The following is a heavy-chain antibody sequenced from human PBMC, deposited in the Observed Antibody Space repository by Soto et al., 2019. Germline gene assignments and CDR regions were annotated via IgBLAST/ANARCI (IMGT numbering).Heavy chain of an antibody. J-gene: IGHJ4*02. D-gene: IGHD3-22*01. CDR3: AKDSIVVVPPRLFDY. CDR2: ISGSGGST. Sequence: PGGSLRLSCAASGLTFSSYAVSWVRQAPGKGLEWVSAISGSGGSTYYADSVKGRFTISRDNSKNTLYLQMNSLRAEDTAVYYCAKDSIVVVPPRLFDYWGQGTLVTVSS. CDR1: GLTFSSYA. V-gene: IGHV3-23*01.